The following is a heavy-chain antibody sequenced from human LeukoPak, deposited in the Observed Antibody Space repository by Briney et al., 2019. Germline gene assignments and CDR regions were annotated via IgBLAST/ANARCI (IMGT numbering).Heavy chain of an antibody. CDR2: INPNRGGT. D-gene: IGHD3-3*01. CDR3: ARDLNFRVLRFLEWLLGGMDV. V-gene: IGHV1-2*02. CDR1: GYTFTGYY. J-gene: IGHJ6*02. Sequence: ASVKVSCKASGYTFTGYYMHWVRQAPGQGLEWMGWINPNRGGTNYAQKFQGRVTMTRDTSISTAYMELSRLRCDDTAVYYCARDLNFRVLRFLEWLLGGMDVWGQGTTVTVSS.